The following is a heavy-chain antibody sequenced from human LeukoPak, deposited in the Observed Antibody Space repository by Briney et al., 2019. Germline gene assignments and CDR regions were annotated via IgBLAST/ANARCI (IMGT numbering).Heavy chain of an antibody. J-gene: IGHJ3*02. CDR1: GFTFSSYA. CDR3: ARGVPHYYDSSGYDAFDI. CDR2: TRHDGSKK. V-gene: IGHV3-30*02. D-gene: IGHD3-22*01. Sequence: GGSLRLSCAASGFTFSSYAMSWVRQAPGKGLEWVAFTRHDGSKKNYADFVKGRFTISRDNSKNTLFLQMSSLREEDTAVYFCARGVPHYYDSSGYDAFDIWGQGTMVTVSS.